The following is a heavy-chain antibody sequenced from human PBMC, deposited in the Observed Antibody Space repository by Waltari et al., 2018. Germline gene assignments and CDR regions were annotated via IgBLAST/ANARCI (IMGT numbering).Heavy chain of an antibody. CDR1: GSSVTSGSF. D-gene: IGHD2-15*01. V-gene: IGHV3-11*04. Sequence: QVQLQESGPGLVTPSETLSLTCAVSGSSVTSGSFWAWSRQHPGKGLEWVSYISSSSSTIYYADSVKGRFTISRDNAKNSLYLQMNSLRAEDTAVYYCARPVSGWQAFDIWGQGTMVTVSS. CDR3: ARPVSGWQAFDI. J-gene: IGHJ3*02. CDR2: ISSSSSTI.